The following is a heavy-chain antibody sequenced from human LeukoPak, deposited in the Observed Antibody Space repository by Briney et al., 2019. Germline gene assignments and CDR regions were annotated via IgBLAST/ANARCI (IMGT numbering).Heavy chain of an antibody. J-gene: IGHJ4*02. D-gene: IGHD3-16*01. CDR3: AKGLDYVWGSGIDY. V-gene: IGHV3-30*18. Sequence: PGGSLRLSCAASGFTFSSYGMHWVRQAPGKGLEWVAVISYDGSNKYYADSVKGRFTISRDNSKNTLYLQMNSLRAEDTAVYYCAKGLDYVWGSGIDYWGQGTLVTVSS. CDR1: GFTFSSYG. CDR2: ISYDGSNK.